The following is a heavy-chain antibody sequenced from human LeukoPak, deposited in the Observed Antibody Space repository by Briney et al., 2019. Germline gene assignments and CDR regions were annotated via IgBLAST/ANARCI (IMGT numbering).Heavy chain of an antibody. Sequence: GGSLRLSCAASGFTFSSYGMNWVRQAPGKGLEWVSSISSSSSYIYYADSVKGRFTISRDNAKNSLYLQMNSLRAEDTAVYYCARDFEAPSGGNTYYFDYWGQGTLVTVSS. D-gene: IGHD2-15*01. CDR3: ARDFEAPSGGNTYYFDY. CDR2: ISSSSSYI. CDR1: GFTFSSYG. V-gene: IGHV3-21*01. J-gene: IGHJ4*02.